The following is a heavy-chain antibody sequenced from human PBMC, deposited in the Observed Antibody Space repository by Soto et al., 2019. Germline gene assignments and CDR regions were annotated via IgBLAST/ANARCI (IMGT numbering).Heavy chain of an antibody. CDR1: GYTFTSYG. D-gene: IGHD2-2*01. V-gene: IGHV1-18*04. Sequence: ASVKVSCKASGYTFTSYGISWVRQAPGQGLEWMGWISAYNGNTKYAQKLQGRVTITTDTSTSTAYMELRSLRSDDTAVYYCAGDLGYCSSTSCYPKCYYYYGMYVWGQGTTVTVSS. J-gene: IGHJ6*02. CDR2: ISAYNGNT. CDR3: AGDLGYCSSTSCYPKCYYYYGMYV.